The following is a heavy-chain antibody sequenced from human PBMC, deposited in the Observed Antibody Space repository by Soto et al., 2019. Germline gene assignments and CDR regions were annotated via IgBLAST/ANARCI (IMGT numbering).Heavy chain of an antibody. Sequence: SETLSLTCTVSGGSISTYYWSWIRQPPGKGLEWMGYIYYSGSTNYNPSLKSRVTISVDTSKNQFSLKLSSVTAADTAVYYCARLQGGYFDYWGQGTRVTVSS. D-gene: IGHD3-16*01. CDR2: IYYSGST. J-gene: IGHJ4*02. CDR1: GGSISTYY. V-gene: IGHV4-59*08. CDR3: ARLQGGYFDY.